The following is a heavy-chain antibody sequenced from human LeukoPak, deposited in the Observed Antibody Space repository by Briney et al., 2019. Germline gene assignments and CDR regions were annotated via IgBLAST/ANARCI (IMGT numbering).Heavy chain of an antibody. J-gene: IGHJ4*02. CDR2: INLYTGGK. V-gene: IGHV1-2*02. CDR1: GYTFTDSY. Sequence: GASVKVSCKASGYTFTDSYMHWGRQAPRHGGEWMGWINLYTGGKDYTNKFQGRVTMTSATSISTAYMELSRMRSDDTAIFYCARGRGMGFLEWLLLDSWGQGTLVTVSS. D-gene: IGHD3-3*01. CDR3: ARGRGMGFLEWLLLDS.